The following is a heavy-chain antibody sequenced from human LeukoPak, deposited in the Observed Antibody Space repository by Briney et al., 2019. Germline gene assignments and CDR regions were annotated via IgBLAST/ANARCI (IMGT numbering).Heavy chain of an antibody. CDR2: INPSGGST. D-gene: IGHD2-21*02. V-gene: IGHV1-46*01. CDR3: ARSVCGGDCYYDAFDI. CDR1: GYTFTSYY. J-gene: IGHJ3*02. Sequence: ASVKVSCKASGYTFTSYYMHWVRQAPGQGLEWMGIINPSGGSTSYAQKFQGRVTMTRDTSTSTAYMELSSLRSEDTAVYYCARSVCGGDCYYDAFDIWGQGTMVTVSS.